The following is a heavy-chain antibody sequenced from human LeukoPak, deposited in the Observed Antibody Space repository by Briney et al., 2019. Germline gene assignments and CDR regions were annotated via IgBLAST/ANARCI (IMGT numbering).Heavy chain of an antibody. CDR2: INHSGST. V-gene: IGHV4-34*01. J-gene: IGHJ4*02. CDR3: ALITMVRGVTDDY. D-gene: IGHD3-10*01. Sequence: SETLSLTCAVYGGSFSGYYWSWIRQPPGKGLEWIGEINHSGSTNYNPSLKSRVTISVDTSKNQFSLKLSSVTAADTAVYYCALITMVRGVTDDYWGQGTLVTVSS. CDR1: GGSFSGYY.